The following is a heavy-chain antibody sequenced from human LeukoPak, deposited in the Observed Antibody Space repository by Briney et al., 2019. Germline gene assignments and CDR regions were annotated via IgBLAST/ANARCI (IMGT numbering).Heavy chain of an antibody. Sequence: PGGSLRLSCAASGFTFRFYTMSWVRQAPGKGLEWVSSINNIGENTFYADSVKGRFTISRDNSKNTLYLQMNSLRAEDTAVYYCAKARGAFDIWGQGTMVTVSS. J-gene: IGHJ3*02. D-gene: IGHD5-12*01. CDR3: AKARGAFDI. CDR1: GFTFRFYT. CDR2: INNIGENT. V-gene: IGHV3-23*01.